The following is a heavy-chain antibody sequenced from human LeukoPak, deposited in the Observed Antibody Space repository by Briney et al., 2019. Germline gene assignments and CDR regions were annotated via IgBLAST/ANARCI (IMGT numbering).Heavy chain of an antibody. D-gene: IGHD4-17*01. Sequence: AGGPLRLSCAASGFTFSSYAMSWVRQAPGKGLEWVSAISGSGGSTYYADSVKGRFTISRDNSKNTLYLQMNSLRAEDTAVYYCAKDIYGDYGMDVWGQGTTVTVSS. CDR1: GFTFSSYA. CDR2: ISGSGGST. V-gene: IGHV3-23*01. CDR3: AKDIYGDYGMDV. J-gene: IGHJ6*02.